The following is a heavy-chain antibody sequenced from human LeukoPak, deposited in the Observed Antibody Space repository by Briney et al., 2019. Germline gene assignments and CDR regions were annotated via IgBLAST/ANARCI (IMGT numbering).Heavy chain of an antibody. CDR1: GFTFSTYG. J-gene: IGHJ4*02. V-gene: IGHV3-30*18. Sequence: GGSLRLSCAASGFTFSTYGMHWVRQAPGKGLEWVAVISYDGSNKYYADSVKGRFTISRDNSKNTLYLQMNSLRAEDTAVYYCAKDFASTLYQDYWGQGTLVTVSS. CDR2: ISYDGSNK. D-gene: IGHD3-16*02. CDR3: AKDFASTLYQDY.